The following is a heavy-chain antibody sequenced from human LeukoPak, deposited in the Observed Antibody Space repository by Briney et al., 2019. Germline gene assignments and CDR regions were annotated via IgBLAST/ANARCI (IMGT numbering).Heavy chain of an antibody. D-gene: IGHD4-23*01. CDR2: ISGDGRT. CDR1: GFSFSSYA. J-gene: IGHJ4*02. CDR3: ATHGGY. V-gene: IGHV3-23*01. Sequence: GGSLRLSCAASGFSFSSYAVSWVRQTPGKRPEWVSGISGDGRTFYADSVKGRFTISRHNSKNTLYLQMNSLRAEDTAVYYCATHGGYWGQGTLVTVSS.